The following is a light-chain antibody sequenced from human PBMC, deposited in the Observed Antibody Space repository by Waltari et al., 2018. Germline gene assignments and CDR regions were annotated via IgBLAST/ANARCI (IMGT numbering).Light chain of an antibody. J-gene: IGKJ4*01. V-gene: IGKV3-15*01. Sequence: ETVMTQSPATLSVSPGETATLSCRASQNVDSSLAWYQQRPGQPPRLLLSAVSTRASGVPARFSGSGSGTEFTLTISSLQSEDSAVYYCQQYNNWPPLTFGGGTKVELK. CDR2: AVS. CDR1: QNVDSS. CDR3: QQYNNWPPLT.